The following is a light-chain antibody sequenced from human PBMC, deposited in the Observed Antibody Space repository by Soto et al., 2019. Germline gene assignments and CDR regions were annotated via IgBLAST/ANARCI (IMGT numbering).Light chain of an antibody. CDR3: QQSYSTPRT. V-gene: IGKV1-39*01. J-gene: IGKJ2*01. CDR1: QSISSY. Sequence: DIQMTQPPSSLSASVGDRVTITCRASQSISSYLNWYQQKPGKAPKLLIYAASSLQSGVPSRFSGSGSGTDFTLTISSLQPEDFATYYCQQSYSTPRTFGQGTTLEIK. CDR2: AAS.